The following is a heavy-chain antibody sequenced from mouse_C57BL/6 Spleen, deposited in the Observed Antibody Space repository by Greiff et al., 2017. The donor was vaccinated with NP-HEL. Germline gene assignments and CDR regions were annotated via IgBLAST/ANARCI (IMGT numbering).Heavy chain of an antibody. Sequence: EVHLVESGGDLVKPGGSLKLSCAASGFTFSSYGMSWVRQTPDKRLEWVATISSGGSYTYYPDSVKGRFTISRDNAKNTLYLQMSSLKSEDTAMYYCARHGGYDYPMDYWGQGTSVTVSS. D-gene: IGHD2-4*01. CDR1: GFTFSSYG. J-gene: IGHJ4*01. CDR3: ARHGGYDYPMDY. CDR2: ISSGGSYT. V-gene: IGHV5-6*01.